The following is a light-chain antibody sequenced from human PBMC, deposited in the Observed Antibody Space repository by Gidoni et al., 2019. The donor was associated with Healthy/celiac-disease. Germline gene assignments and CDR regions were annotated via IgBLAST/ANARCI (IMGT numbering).Light chain of an antibody. V-gene: IGKV1-39*01. CDR1: QSISSY. Sequence: DIQMTQSPSSLSASEGDRVTITCRASQSISSYLNWYQQKPGKAPKLLIYAASSLQSGVPSSFSGSGSGTDFTLTISSLQPEDFATYYCQQSYSTPGTFGQGTKLEIK. J-gene: IGKJ2*01. CDR3: QQSYSTPGT. CDR2: AAS.